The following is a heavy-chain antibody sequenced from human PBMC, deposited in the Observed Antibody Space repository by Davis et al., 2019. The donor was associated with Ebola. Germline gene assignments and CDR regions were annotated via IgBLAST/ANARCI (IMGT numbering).Heavy chain of an antibody. J-gene: IGHJ5*02. CDR1: GASISNTDDYF. CDR2: IFYSGTP. Sequence: SETLSLTCTVSGASISNTDDYFWAWIRQPPGKGLEWIGSIFYSGTPYYNPSLKSRVTIFVDTSKNQFSVRLRSLTAADTAVYYCAREETRRSIAVWFDPWGQGTLVTVSS. CDR3: AREETRRSIAVWFDP. D-gene: IGHD2-21*01. V-gene: IGHV4-39*02.